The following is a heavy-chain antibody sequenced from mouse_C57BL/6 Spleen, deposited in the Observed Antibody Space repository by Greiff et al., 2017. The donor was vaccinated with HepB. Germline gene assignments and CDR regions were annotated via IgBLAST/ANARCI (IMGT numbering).Heavy chain of an antibody. J-gene: IGHJ4*01. V-gene: IGHV5-9-1*02. CDR1: GFTFSSYA. D-gene: IGHD1-1*01. Sequence: EVHLVESGEGLVKPGGSLKLSCAASGFTFSSYAMSWVRQTPEKRLEWVAYISSGGDYIYYADTVKGRFTISRDNARNTLYLQMSSLKSEDTAMYYCTRDHYGSPYAMDYWGQGTSVTVSS. CDR2: ISSGGDYI. CDR3: TRDHYGSPYAMDY.